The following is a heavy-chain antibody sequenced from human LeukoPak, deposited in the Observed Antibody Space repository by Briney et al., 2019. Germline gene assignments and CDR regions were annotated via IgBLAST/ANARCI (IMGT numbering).Heavy chain of an antibody. Sequence: GASVKVSCKASGYTFTGYYMHWVRQAPGQGLGWMGWTNPNSGGTNYAQKFQGRVTMTRDTSISTAYMELSRLRSDDTAVYYCARMEFGDSSSWSDYFDYWGQGTLVTVSS. J-gene: IGHJ4*02. CDR3: ARMEFGDSSSWSDYFDY. CDR1: GYTFTGYY. V-gene: IGHV1-2*02. CDR2: TNPNSGGT. D-gene: IGHD6-13*01.